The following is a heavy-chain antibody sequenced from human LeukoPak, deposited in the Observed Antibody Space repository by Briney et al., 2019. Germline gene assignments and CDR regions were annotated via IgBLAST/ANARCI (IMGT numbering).Heavy chain of an antibody. CDR1: GFTFSDYA. Sequence: PGRSLRLSCAASGFTFSDYALHWVRQAPGKGLEWVAFVAYDGSSKYYRDSVKGRFIISRDYSRNTLYLQMNSLRGEDTAVYYCARDDVGGSSSWYSTWGQGTLVTVSS. CDR3: ARDDVGGSSSWYST. CDR2: VAYDGSSK. J-gene: IGHJ5*02. D-gene: IGHD6-13*01. V-gene: IGHV3-30*04.